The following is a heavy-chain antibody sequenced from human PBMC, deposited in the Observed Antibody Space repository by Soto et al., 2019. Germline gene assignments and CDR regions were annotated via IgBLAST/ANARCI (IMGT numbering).Heavy chain of an antibody. CDR3: ARHRTTVNTGEYYYGMDV. Sequence: EVQLVQSGAEVKKPGESLKISCKGSGYSFTSYWIGWVRQMPGKGLEWMGIIYPGDSDTRYSPSFQGQVTISADKSISTAYLQGSSLKASDTAMYYCARHRTTVNTGEYYYGMDVCGQGTTVTVSS. CDR2: IYPGDSDT. CDR1: GYSFTSYW. V-gene: IGHV5-51*01. D-gene: IGHD4-17*01. J-gene: IGHJ6*02.